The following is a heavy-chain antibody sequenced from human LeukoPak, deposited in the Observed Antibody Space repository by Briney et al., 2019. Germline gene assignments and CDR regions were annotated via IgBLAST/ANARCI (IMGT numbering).Heavy chain of an antibody. D-gene: IGHD2-2*01. Sequence: ASVKVSCKASGYTFTSYGISWVRQAPGQGLEWMGWISAYNGNTNYAQKLQGRVTMTTDTSTSTAYMELRSLRPDDTAVYYCARARYCSSTSCYGGVDYWGQGTLVTVSS. CDR2: ISAYNGNT. J-gene: IGHJ4*02. CDR1: GYTFTSYG. V-gene: IGHV1-18*01. CDR3: ARARYCSSTSCYGGVDY.